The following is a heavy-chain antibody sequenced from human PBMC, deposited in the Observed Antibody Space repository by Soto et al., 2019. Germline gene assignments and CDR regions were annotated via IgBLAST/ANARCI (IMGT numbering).Heavy chain of an antibody. J-gene: IGHJ4*02. CDR1: GGSISSYY. Sequence: PSETLSLTCTVSGGSISSYYWSWIRQPPGKGLEWIGYIYYSGSTNYNPSLKSRVTISVDTSKNQFSLKLSSVTAADTAVYYCARAYGDYVFDDRAQGTPVTVSS. D-gene: IGHD4-17*01. V-gene: IGHV4-59*01. CDR3: ARAYGDYVFDD. CDR2: IYYSGST.